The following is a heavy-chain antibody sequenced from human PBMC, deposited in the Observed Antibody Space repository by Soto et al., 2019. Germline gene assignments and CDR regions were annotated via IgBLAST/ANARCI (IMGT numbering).Heavy chain of an antibody. CDR2: IRFDSSTK. J-gene: IGHJ4*02. CDR1: GRPFSDYY. V-gene: IGHV3-11*01. Sequence: PGGAPRLSWGGSGRPFSDYYMGLLRQGPGKGLEWVSYIRFDSSTKDSADSLRGRFTISRDNAKNLLFLQINGLRVDDTAVYYCATCGTTSCSWFHYWGQGALVTVSS. D-gene: IGHD2-2*01. CDR3: ATCGTTSCSWFHY.